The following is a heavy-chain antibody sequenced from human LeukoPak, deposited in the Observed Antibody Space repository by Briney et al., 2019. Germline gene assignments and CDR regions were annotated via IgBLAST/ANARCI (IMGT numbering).Heavy chain of an antibody. Sequence: PGGSLRLSCAASGFTFSNDWMNWVRQAPGKGLEWVSSISSSSSYIYYADSVKGRFTISRDNAKNSLYLQMNSLRAEDTAVYYCAREFGSGTHYYGMDVWGQGTTVTVSS. V-gene: IGHV3-21*01. CDR1: GFTFSNDW. CDR3: AREFGSGTHYYGMDV. J-gene: IGHJ6*02. CDR2: ISSSSSYI. D-gene: IGHD3-10*01.